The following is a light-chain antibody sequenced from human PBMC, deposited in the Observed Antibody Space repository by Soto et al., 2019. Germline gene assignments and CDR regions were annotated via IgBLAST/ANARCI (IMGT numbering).Light chain of an antibody. Sequence: QSALTQPASVSGSTGQSITISCTGTSSNVGSYNLVSWYQQHPGKAPKLMIFEVNTRPSGVSNLCSGSKSGNTASLTISGLKVEDEADYYCCSSGGSPTYVFGTGTKVTVL. CDR2: EVN. CDR3: CSSGGSPTYV. J-gene: IGLJ1*01. CDR1: SSNVGSYNL. V-gene: IGLV2-23*02.